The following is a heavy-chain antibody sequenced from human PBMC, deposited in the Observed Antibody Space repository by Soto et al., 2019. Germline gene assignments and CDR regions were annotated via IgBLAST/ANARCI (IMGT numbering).Heavy chain of an antibody. CDR3: AKGRDSSSSSWFDP. J-gene: IGHJ5*02. CDR1: GFTFDDYA. V-gene: IGHV3-9*01. Sequence: EVQLVESGGGLVQPGRSLRLSCAASGFTFDDYAMHWVRQAPGKGLEWVSGISGNSGSIGYADSVTGRFTISRDNAKNSLYLQMNSLRAEDTAFYYCAKGRDSSSSSWFDPWGQGTLVTVSS. D-gene: IGHD6-6*01. CDR2: ISGNSGSI.